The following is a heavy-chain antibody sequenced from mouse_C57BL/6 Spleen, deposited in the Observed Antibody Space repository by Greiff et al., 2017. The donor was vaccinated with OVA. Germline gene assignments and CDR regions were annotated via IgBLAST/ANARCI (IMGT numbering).Heavy chain of an antibody. D-gene: IGHD3-3*01. CDR3: ARDADGDGNYYAMDY. CDR2: SRNKANDYTT. Sequence: EVNVVESGGGLVQSGRSLRLSCATSGFTFSDFYMEWVRQAPGKGLEWIAASRNKANDYTTEYSASVKGRFIVSRDTSQSILYLQMNALRAEDTAIYYGARDADGDGNYYAMDYWGQGTSVTVSS. V-gene: IGHV7-1*01. J-gene: IGHJ4*01. CDR1: GFTFSDFY.